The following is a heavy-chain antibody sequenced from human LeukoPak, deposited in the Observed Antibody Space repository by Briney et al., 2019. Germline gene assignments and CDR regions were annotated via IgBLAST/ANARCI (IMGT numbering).Heavy chain of an antibody. V-gene: IGHV1-69*13. CDR1: GGTFSSYA. D-gene: IGHD4-23*01. CDR3: ARGGGNGGGWVGHIYYMDV. Sequence: ASVKVSCKASGGTFSSYAISWVRQAPGQGLEWMGGIIPIFGTANYAQKFQGRVTITADESTSTAYMELSSLRSEDTAVYYCARGGGNGGGWVGHIYYMDVWGKGTTVTVSS. J-gene: IGHJ6*03. CDR2: IIPIFGTA.